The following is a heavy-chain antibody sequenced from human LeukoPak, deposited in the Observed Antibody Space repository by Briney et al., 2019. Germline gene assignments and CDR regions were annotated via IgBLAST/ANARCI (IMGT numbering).Heavy chain of an antibody. J-gene: IGHJ5*02. D-gene: IGHD5-24*01. CDR1: GVTFSSYC. CDR2: LSPDGSST. Sequence: PGRTLRLSCAASGVTFSSYCMQWVRQGPGKGLVCGSRLSPDGSSTTSADSVKGRFTISRDNAKRTLYLQIGSLRADDTAVYYCTSMSREAPGLADLWGQGTLVTVSS. CDR3: TSMSREAPGLADL. V-gene: IGHV3-74*01.